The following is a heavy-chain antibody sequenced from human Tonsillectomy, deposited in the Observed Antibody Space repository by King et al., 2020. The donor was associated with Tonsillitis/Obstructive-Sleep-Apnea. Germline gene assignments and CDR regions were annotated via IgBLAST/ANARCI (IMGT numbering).Heavy chain of an antibody. CDR3: AREGGYYMYV. CDR1: GGSFSGYY. Sequence: VQLQQWGAGLLTSSETLSLPCAVYGGSFSGYYWNWIRQPPGKGLEWSGEINHSGSTNYNPSLKSRTTISVDTSKNQFSLRLSSVTAADTSMYYCAREGGYYMYVWGKGTTVTVSS. D-gene: IGHD3-16*01. CDR2: INHSGST. V-gene: IGHV4-34*01. J-gene: IGHJ6*03.